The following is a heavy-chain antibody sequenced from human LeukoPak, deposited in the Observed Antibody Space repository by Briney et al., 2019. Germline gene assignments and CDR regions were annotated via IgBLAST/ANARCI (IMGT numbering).Heavy chain of an antibody. CDR2: IKQDGSEK. CDR3: ARDVPRGYYFDY. CDR1: GFTFSSYG. Sequence: GGSLRLSCAASGFTFSSYGMSWVRQAPGKGLEWVANIKQDGSEKYYVDSVKGRFTISRDNAKNSLYLQMNSLRAEDTAVYYCARDVPRGYYFDYWGQGTLVTVSS. V-gene: IGHV3-7*01. J-gene: IGHJ4*02. D-gene: IGHD1-26*01.